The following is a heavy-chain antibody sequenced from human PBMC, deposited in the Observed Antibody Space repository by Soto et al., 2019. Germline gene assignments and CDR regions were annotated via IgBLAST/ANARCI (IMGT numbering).Heavy chain of an antibody. CDR1: GFAFNNAW. CDR2: IKSKALGGTT. D-gene: IGHD3-22*01. CDR3: TPDSHSTMIEVRFDY. V-gene: IGHV3-15*07. Sequence: EVQLVESGGGLVKPGGSLRLSCAGSGFAFNNAWINWVRQAPGKGLEWVGRIKSKALGGTTDFAAPVRGRFAITRDDSRNMAYMQVNSLNTEDTAVYYCTPDSHSTMIEVRFDYWGHGTLVTVSS. J-gene: IGHJ4*01.